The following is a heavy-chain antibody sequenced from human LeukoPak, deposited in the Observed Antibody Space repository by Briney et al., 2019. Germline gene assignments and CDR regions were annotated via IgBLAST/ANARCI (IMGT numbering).Heavy chain of an antibody. Sequence: GGSLRLSCAASGFTFSSYWMSWVRQAPGKGPEWVANIKQDGSEKYYVDSVKGRFIISRDSAKNSLYLQMNSLRAEDTAVYYCARDLVTYYYGSGSYYNVFGYWGQGTLVTVSA. CDR3: ARDLVTYYYGSGSYYNVFGY. CDR1: GFTFSSYW. V-gene: IGHV3-7*01. CDR2: IKQDGSEK. J-gene: IGHJ4*02. D-gene: IGHD3-10*01.